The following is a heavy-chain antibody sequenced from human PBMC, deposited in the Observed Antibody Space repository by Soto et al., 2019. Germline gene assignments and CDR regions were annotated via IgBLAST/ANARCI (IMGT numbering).Heavy chain of an antibody. Sequence: VQLVESGGGLVQPGGSLRLSCITSGFSFHTFDMNWVRQAPGRGLEWVSSISTTSGAIYYADSMRGRFTVSRDNAKSSLYLQMNSLRDEDTAVYYCARGNSSGSHYNSGYWGQGTLVTVSS. J-gene: IGHJ4*02. CDR2: ISTTSGAI. V-gene: IGHV3-48*02. D-gene: IGHD3-10*01. CDR1: GFSFHTFD. CDR3: ARGNSSGSHYNSGY.